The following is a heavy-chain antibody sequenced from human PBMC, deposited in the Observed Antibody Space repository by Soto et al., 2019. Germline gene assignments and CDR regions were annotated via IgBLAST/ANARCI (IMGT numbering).Heavy chain of an antibody. CDR2: IDPSDSYT. D-gene: IGHD6-13*01. CDR1: GYSFTSCW. V-gene: IGHV5-10-1*01. CDR3: ARRSSWYGSYYYYYGMDV. Sequence: GESLKISCKGSGYSFTSCWISWVRQMPGKGLEWMGRIDPSDSYTNYSPSFQGHVTISADKSISTAYLQWSSLKASDTAMYYCARRSSWYGSYYYYYGMDVWGQGITVTVS. J-gene: IGHJ6*02.